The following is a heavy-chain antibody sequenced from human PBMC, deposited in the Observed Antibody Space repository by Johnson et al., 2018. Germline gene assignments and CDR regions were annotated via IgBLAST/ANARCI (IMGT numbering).Heavy chain of an antibody. CDR3: ARDEKARRFGYYGMDV. D-gene: IGHD3-10*01. J-gene: IGHJ6*02. CDR1: GGSVSSGSYY. Sequence: QVQLQESGPGLVKPSETLSLTCTVSGGSVSSGSYYWSWIRQPPGKGLEWIGYIYYRGSTNYNPSLKSRVTISVDTSKNQFSLTLSSVTAADTAVYYWARDEKARRFGYYGMDVWGQGTTVTVSS. V-gene: IGHV4-61*01. CDR2: IYYRGST.